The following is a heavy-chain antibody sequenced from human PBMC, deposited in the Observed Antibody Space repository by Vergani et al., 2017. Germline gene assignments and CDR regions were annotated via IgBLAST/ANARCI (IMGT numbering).Heavy chain of an antibody. CDR3: ARGSRAEGGSGPDK. CDR2: IFSSGTT. CDR1: GGSVRTSIGYY. Sequence: QVQLHESGPGLVKPSQTLSLSCTVSGGSVRTSIGYYWTWLRQPAGKTLEWIGEIFSSGTTNYNPSFKNRVTMSVDTSKNQFSLKLNSVTAADTAVYYCARGSRAEGGSGPDKWGQGTLVTVSS. V-gene: IGHV4-61*02. J-gene: IGHJ4*02. D-gene: IGHD6-13*01.